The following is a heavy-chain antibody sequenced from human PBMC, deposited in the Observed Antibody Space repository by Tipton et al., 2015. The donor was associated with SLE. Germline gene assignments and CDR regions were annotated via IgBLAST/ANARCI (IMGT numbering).Heavy chain of an antibody. CDR3: ARGRPGATQAWGDYFYYMVV. CDR2: INHSGST. J-gene: IGHJ6*03. Sequence: TLSLTCAVYGGSFSGYYWNWIRQPPGKGLEWIGEINHSGSTNYNPSLKSRVTISVDTSKNQFSLKLSSVTAADTAVYYCARGRPGATQAWGDYFYYMVVWGKGTTVTVSS. V-gene: IGHV4-34*01. D-gene: IGHD3-16*01. CDR1: GGSFSGYY.